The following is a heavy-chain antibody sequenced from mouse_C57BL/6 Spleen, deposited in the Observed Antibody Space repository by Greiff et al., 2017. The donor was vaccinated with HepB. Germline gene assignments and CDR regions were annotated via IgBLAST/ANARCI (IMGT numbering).Heavy chain of an antibody. CDR3: ARTAYDYGSSYWYVDV. V-gene: IGHV5-17*01. CDR1: GFTFSDYG. CDR2: ISSGSSTI. D-gene: IGHD1-1*01. Sequence: EVKLVESGGGLVKPGGSLKLSCAASGFTFSDYGMHWVRQAPEKGLEWVAYISSGSSTIYYADTVKGRCTISRDNAKNTRFLQMTRLRSEDTAMYYCARTAYDYGSSYWYVDVWGTGTTVTVSS. J-gene: IGHJ1*03.